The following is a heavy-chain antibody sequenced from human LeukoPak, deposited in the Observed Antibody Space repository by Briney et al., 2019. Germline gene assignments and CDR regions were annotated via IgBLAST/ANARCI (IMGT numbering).Heavy chain of an antibody. CDR3: AKGGTIFGVVVDAFDI. D-gene: IGHD3-3*01. Sequence: PGGSLRLSCAASGFTFSSYAMSWVRQAPGKGLEWVSAISGSGGSTYYADSVKGRFTISRDNSKNTLYLQMNSLRAEDTAVYYCAKGGTIFGVVVDAFDIWGQGTMVTVSS. CDR2: ISGSGGST. CDR1: GFTFSSYA. V-gene: IGHV3-23*01. J-gene: IGHJ3*02.